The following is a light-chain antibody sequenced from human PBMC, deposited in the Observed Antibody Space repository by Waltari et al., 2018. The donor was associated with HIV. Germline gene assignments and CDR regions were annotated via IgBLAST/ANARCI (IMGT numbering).Light chain of an antibody. Sequence: DIQLTQSPSSLSASLGHSVPLTCRASQGISTYFAWYQQKPGKVHELLLLAASTLQTAAPSRFSGSGSGTDFTLTISTLQPEDVATYYCQKYNSAPLFTFGPETTVDIK. CDR3: QKYNSAPLFT. CDR1: QGISTY. V-gene: IGKV1-27*01. J-gene: IGKJ3*01. CDR2: AAS.